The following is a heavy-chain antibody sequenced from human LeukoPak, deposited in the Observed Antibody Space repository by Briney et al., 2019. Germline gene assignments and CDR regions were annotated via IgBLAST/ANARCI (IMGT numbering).Heavy chain of an antibody. Sequence: GGSLRLSCAASGFTFSSYSMNWVRQAPGKGLEWVSLISWDGGSTYYADSVKGRFTISRDNSKNSLYLQMNSLRAEDTALYYCAKAGSSWPYPYFDYWGQGTLVTVSS. D-gene: IGHD6-13*01. CDR3: AKAGSSWPYPYFDY. CDR2: ISWDGGST. V-gene: IGHV3-43D*03. CDR1: GFTFSSYS. J-gene: IGHJ4*02.